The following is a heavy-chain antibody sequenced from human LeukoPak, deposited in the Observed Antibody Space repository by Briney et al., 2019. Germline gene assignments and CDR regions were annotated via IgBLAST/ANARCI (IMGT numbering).Heavy chain of an antibody. CDR1: GYTFTSYG. CDR3: ARSLRGEYDNSGYYDY. V-gene: IGHV1-18*01. Sequence: ASVKVSCKASGYTFTSYGISWVRQAPGQGLEWMGWISAYNGNTNYAQKLQGRVTMTTDTSTSTAYMELRSLRSDDTAVYYCARSLRGEYDNSGYYDYWGQGTLVTVSS. J-gene: IGHJ4*02. CDR2: ISAYNGNT. D-gene: IGHD3-22*01.